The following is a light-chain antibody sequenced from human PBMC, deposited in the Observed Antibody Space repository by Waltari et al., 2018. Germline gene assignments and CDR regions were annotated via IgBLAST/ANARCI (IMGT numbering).Light chain of an antibody. CDR3: QQYNNWPPLT. Sequence: EIVMTQSPATLSVSPGERATLSCRASQSVDSHLAWYQQKPGHAPRLLIHGASTRATGIPARFRGSWSGTDFTLIIDSLESEDFAVYYCQQYNNWPPLTFGGGTKVEIK. J-gene: IGKJ4*01. CDR2: GAS. V-gene: IGKV3-15*01. CDR1: QSVDSH.